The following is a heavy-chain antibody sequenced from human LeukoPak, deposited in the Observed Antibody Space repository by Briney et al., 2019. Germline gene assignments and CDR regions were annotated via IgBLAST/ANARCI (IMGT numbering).Heavy chain of an antibody. CDR3: ATAGTYYDSSGYYRDPDAFDI. CDR2: ISGSGGST. J-gene: IGHJ3*02. Sequence: GGSLRLSCAASGFTFSSYAMSWVRQAPGKGLEWVSAISGSGGSTYYADSVKGRFTISRDNSKNTLYLQMNSLRAEDTAVYYCATAGTYYDSSGYYRDPDAFDIWGQGTMVTVSS. V-gene: IGHV3-23*01. D-gene: IGHD3-22*01. CDR1: GFTFSSYA.